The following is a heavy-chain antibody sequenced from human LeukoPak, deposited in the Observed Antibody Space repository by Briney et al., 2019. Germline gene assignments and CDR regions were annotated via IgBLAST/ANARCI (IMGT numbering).Heavy chain of an antibody. V-gene: IGHV3-30*02. CDR2: IRYDGSNE. J-gene: IGHJ3*02. CDR1: GFTFGAYG. CDR3: AKDIGPFGYPDAFDI. Sequence: GGSLRLSCAASGFTFGAYGIHWVRQAPGKGLEWVAFIRYDGSNEYYADSVKGRFTISRDNSKNTLYLQMNSLRAEDTAVYYCAKDIGPFGYPDAFDIWGQGTMVTVSS. D-gene: IGHD6-25*01.